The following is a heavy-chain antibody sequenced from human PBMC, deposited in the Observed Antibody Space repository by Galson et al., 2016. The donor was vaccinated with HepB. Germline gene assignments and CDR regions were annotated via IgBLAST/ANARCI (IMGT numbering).Heavy chain of an antibody. D-gene: IGHD6-13*01. Sequence: SLRLSCAASGFTFSSFWMSWVRQTPEKGLEWVATINQDGSDKYYVDSVKGRFTISRDNAKNSLYLQMNSLRAGDTAVYYCASDRRYSSWSFWGQGTLVTVSS. J-gene: IGHJ4*02. CDR1: GFTFSSFW. CDR3: ASDRRYSSWSF. V-gene: IGHV3-7*03. CDR2: INQDGSDK.